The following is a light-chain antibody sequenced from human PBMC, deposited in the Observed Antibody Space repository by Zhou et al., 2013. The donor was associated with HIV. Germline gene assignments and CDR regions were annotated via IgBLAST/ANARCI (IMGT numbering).Light chain of an antibody. CDR1: QDISNW. Sequence: DIQMTQSPSSVSASVGDRVTITCRASQDISNWLAWYQQKPGKAPKLLIYSASSLQSGVPSRFSGSGSGTEFTLTINSLQPEDFATYYCLQHDSYPLTFGQGTKVEIK. CDR3: LQHDSYPLT. J-gene: IGKJ1*01. V-gene: IGKV1-17*03. CDR2: SAS.